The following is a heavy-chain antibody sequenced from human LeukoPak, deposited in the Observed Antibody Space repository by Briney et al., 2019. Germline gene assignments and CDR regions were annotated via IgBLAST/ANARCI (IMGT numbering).Heavy chain of an antibody. CDR2: INHSGST. D-gene: IGHD5-18*01. V-gene: IGHV4-34*01. Sequence: ASETLSLTCAVYGGSFSGYYWSWIRQPPGKGLEWIGEINHSGSTNYNPSLKSRVTISVDTSKNQFSLKLSSVTAADTAVYYCARLPGYGYEPFYYYYMDVWGKGTTVTVSS. CDR1: GGSFSGYY. CDR3: ARLPGYGYEPFYYYYMDV. J-gene: IGHJ6*03.